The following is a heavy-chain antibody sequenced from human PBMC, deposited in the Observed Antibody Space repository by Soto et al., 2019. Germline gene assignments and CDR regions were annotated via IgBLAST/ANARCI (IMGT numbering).Heavy chain of an antibody. CDR2: MHSDVTT. V-gene: IGHV3-53*01. Sequence: GGSLRLSCAATGFSVTANSMSWVRQAPGKGLEWVSVMHSDVTTYYADSVKGRFVISRDNSKNTLYLQMSNLRGEDTARYFCARQLSGSWYNWFDPWGQGTLVTVSS. CDR1: GFSVTANS. D-gene: IGHD6-13*01. CDR3: ARQLSGSWYNWFDP. J-gene: IGHJ5*02.